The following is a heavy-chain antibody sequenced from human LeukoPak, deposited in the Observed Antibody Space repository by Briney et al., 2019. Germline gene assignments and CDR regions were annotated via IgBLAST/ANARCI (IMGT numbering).Heavy chain of an antibody. J-gene: IGHJ2*01. Sequence: PGGSLRLSCEASGFTFTTYSMTWVRQAPGKGLEWVSVISGSSGRTYYADSVKGRFTISRDDSKNTLYLQMNSLRAEDTAVYYCAKVTVSWYGDYGRGYFDLWGRGTLVTVSS. CDR3: AKVTVSWYGDYGRGYFDL. V-gene: IGHV3-23*01. CDR2: ISGSSGRT. CDR1: GFTFTTYS. D-gene: IGHD4-17*01.